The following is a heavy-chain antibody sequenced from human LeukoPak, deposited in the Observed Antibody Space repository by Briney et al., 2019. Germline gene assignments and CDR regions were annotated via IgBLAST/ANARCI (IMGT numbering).Heavy chain of an antibody. CDR2: IYYSGST. CDR1: GGSISSVNW. D-gene: IGHD3-10*01. CDR3: ASLRTGDFDY. J-gene: IGHJ4*02. V-gene: IGHV4-4*02. Sequence: PSGTLSLTCAVSGGSISSVNWWGWVRQPPGKGLEWIGNIYYSGSTYYNPSFKSRLTISVDTSKNQFSLKLSSVTAADTAVYYCASLRTGDFDYWGQGALVTVSS.